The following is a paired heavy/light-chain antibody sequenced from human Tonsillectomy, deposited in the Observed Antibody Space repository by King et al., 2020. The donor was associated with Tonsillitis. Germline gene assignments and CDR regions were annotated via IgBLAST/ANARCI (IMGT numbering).Light chain of an antibody. CDR3: QVWESSTGHRV. Sequence: SYVLTQPPSVSVAPGETARITCGGNDIGSITVHWYQQKPGQAPVLVIYYDTDRPSGIPDRFSGSNSGNAATLTISRVEAGDEADYYCQVWESSTGHRVFGGGTKLTVL. CDR2: YDT. J-gene: IGLJ3*02. CDR1: DIGSIT. V-gene: IGLV3-21*01.
Heavy chain of an antibody. CDR1: GFTFTSYG. D-gene: IGHD5-18*01. CDR3: AREGYGKDFDY. J-gene: IGHJ4*02. Sequence: EVQVVESGGGLVQPGGSLRLSCVASGFTFTSYGMNWVRQAPGKGLEWVSHIRSSGSDMYYADSVKGRFTISRDNAKDSLHLQMNSLRAEDTAVYYCAREGYGKDFDYWGQGTLVTVSS. CDR2: IRSSGSDM. V-gene: IGHV3-48*03.